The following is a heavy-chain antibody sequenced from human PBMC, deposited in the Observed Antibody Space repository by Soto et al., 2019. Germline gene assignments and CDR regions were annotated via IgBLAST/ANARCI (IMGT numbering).Heavy chain of an antibody. V-gene: IGHV6-1*01. J-gene: IGHJ6*02. Sequence: LSLTCAISGDSVSSNSAAWNWIRQSPSRGLEWLGRTYYRSKWYNDYAVSVKSRITINPDTSKNQFSLQLNSVTPEDTAVYYCARERYCSSTSCYTYDYYGMDVWGQGTTVTVSS. CDR2: TYYRSKWYN. CDR1: GDSVSSNSAA. CDR3: ARERYCSSTSCYTYDYYGMDV. D-gene: IGHD2-2*02.